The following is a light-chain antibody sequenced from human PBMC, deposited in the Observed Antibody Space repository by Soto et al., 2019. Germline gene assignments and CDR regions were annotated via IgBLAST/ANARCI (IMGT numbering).Light chain of an antibody. CDR1: QGLSSY. CDR3: LSGHSRP. J-gene: IGKJ4*01. Sequence: DIQMTQSPSSVAASVGDTVTITCRASQGLSSYLAWYQQKPGKAPKLLIYAASNLQSGVPSRFSGSGSGTDFTLTISSLQPEDFATYFCLSGHSRPFGGGTKVDI. CDR2: AAS. V-gene: IGKV1-12*02.